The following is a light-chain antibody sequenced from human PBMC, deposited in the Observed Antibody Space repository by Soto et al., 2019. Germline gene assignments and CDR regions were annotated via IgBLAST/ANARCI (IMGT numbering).Light chain of an antibody. CDR3: QQYNRWPLT. J-gene: IGKJ4*01. CDR2: HAS. V-gene: IGKV3-15*01. Sequence: EIVMTQSPATLSVSPGERATLSCRASQSLSNNLAWYQQKVGLAPRLLVCHASTRATGIPARFSGGGSGTEFTLTINRRQSEDFAVYYGQQYNRWPLTFGGGTKVEIK. CDR1: QSLSNN.